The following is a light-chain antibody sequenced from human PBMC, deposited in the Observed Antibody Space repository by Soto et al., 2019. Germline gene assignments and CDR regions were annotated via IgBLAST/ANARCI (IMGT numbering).Light chain of an antibody. Sequence: EIVLTQSPATLSLSPGERAALSCRGSQSVSSHLAWYQQKPGQAPRLLIYDASNRATGIPARFSGSGYGTDFTLIISRLEPEDLAVYYCQQRSNWPLTFGGGTKVEIK. CDR2: DAS. J-gene: IGKJ4*02. CDR1: QSVSSH. CDR3: QQRSNWPLT. V-gene: IGKV3-11*01.